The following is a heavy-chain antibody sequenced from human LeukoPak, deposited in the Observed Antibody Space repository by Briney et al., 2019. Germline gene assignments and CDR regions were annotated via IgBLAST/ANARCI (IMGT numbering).Heavy chain of an antibody. CDR1: GFTFSSHG. V-gene: IGHV3-33*08. Sequence: GRSLRLSCAASGFTFSSHGMHWVRQAPGKGLEWVAVIWYDGSHRYYPDSVKGRFTISRDNSKNTLFPQMDSLRVDDTAVYYCVRDNAAADGALDYWGQGSLVTVSS. D-gene: IGHD5-24*01. CDR2: IWYDGSHR. J-gene: IGHJ4*02. CDR3: VRDNAAADGALDY.